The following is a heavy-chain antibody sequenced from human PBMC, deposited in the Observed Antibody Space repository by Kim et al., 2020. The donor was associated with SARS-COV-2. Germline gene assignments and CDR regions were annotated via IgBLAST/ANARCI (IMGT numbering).Heavy chain of an antibody. D-gene: IGHD6-6*01. J-gene: IGHJ3*02. V-gene: IGHV3-30*01. Sequence: SVKGRFTVSRDNPQKTLYLQMNSLRPEDTAVYYCARGGTFSTSSEKAFDIWGQGTMVTVSS. CDR3: ARGGTFSTSSEKAFDI.